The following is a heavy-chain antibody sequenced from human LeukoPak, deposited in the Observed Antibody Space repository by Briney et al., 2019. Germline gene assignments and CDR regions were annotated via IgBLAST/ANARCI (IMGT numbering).Heavy chain of an antibody. V-gene: IGHV3-64D*09. Sequence: GGSLRLSCSASGFTFSNNAMHWVRQGPGKGLEYVSGITSNGRTTHYADSVKGRFTISRDNSKNTLSLQMSSLRAEDTAVYYCASTYYYDSSGYYPFDCWGQGTQVTVSS. CDR1: GFTFSNNA. J-gene: IGHJ4*02. D-gene: IGHD3-22*01. CDR3: ASTYYYDSSGYYPFDC. CDR2: ITSNGRTT.